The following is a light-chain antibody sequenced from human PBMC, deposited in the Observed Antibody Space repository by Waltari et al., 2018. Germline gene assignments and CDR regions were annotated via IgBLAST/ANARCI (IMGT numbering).Light chain of an antibody. J-gene: IGLJ1*01. V-gene: IGLV3-21*02. CDR1: NIGIKS. CDR2: DDS. Sequence: SYALTQPPSVSVAPGQTARINCGGKNIGIKSVQWYQQRPGQAPELVVYDDSDRPAGISDRLAGTKSGSTATLTISRAEAGDEADYYCQVWDRITDHYVFGTGTKVTVL. CDR3: QVWDRITDHYV.